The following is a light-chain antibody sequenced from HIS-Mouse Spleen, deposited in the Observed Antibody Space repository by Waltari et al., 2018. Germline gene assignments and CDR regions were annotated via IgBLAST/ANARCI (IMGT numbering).Light chain of an antibody. J-gene: IGKJ5*01. CDR1: QDISNY. V-gene: IGKV1-33*01. CDR3: QQYDNLLIT. CDR2: DAS. Sequence: DIQMTQSPSSLSASVGDRVTITCQASQDISNYLNWYQQKPGKAPRLLIYDASNLEKGVPSRFSGSGSGTDFTFTISSLQPEDIATYYCQQYDNLLITFGQGTRLEIK.